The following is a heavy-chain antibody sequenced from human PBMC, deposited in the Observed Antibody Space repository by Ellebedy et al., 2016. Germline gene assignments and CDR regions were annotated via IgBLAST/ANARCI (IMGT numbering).Heavy chain of an antibody. CDR3: AREAIAAAKIQPNFDY. Sequence: ASVKVSCKASGYTFTTYPMHWVRQAPGQGLEWMGRINTGNGNTKYSQKFQGRVTITRDTSASTAFMELSSLRSEDTAVYFCAREAIAAAKIQPNFDYWGQGTLVTVSS. V-gene: IGHV1-3*04. CDR1: GYTFTTYP. CDR2: INTGNGNT. D-gene: IGHD6-13*01. J-gene: IGHJ4*02.